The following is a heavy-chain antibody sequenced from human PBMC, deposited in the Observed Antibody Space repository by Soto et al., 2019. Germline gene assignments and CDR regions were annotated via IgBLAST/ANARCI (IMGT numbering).Heavy chain of an antibody. CDR2: IYYSGST. V-gene: IGHV4-39*07. J-gene: IGHJ5*02. CDR1: GGSISSSSYY. CDR3: ARDNYYDSSAYYLNWFDP. D-gene: IGHD3-22*01. Sequence: SETLSLTCTVSGGSISSSSYYWGWIRQPPGKGLEWIGSIYYSGSTYYNPSLKSRVTISVDTSKNQFSLDLSSVTAADTAVYYCARDNYYDSSAYYLNWFDPWGQGTLVTVSS.